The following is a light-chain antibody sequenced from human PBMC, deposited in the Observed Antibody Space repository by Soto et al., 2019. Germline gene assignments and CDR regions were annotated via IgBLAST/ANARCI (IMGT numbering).Light chain of an antibody. J-gene: IGKJ1*01. CDR2: DGS. V-gene: IGKV1-5*01. Sequence: EIQMTQYPSTLSASVGDRSTTTGMASQSISSWLAWYQQKPGKAAKLLIYDGSSFESGVPSRFSGSGSGTEFTLTISSLQPDDSATYYCQHYKTYSRTVGQGTKVEIK. CDR3: QHYKTYSRT. CDR1: QSISSW.